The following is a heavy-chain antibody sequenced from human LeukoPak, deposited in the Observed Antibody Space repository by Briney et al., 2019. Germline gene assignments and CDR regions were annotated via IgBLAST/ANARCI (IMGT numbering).Heavy chain of an antibody. CDR1: GFTFGSYA. CDR3: ARDRAYGDYRDAFDI. J-gene: IGHJ3*02. V-gene: IGHV3-30*04. D-gene: IGHD4-17*01. CDR2: ISYDGSNK. Sequence: GGSLRLSCAASGFTFGSYAMHWVRQAPGKGLEWVAVISYDGSNKYYADSVKGRFTISRDNSKNTLYLQMNSLRAEDTAVYYCARDRAYGDYRDAFDIWGQGTMVTVSS.